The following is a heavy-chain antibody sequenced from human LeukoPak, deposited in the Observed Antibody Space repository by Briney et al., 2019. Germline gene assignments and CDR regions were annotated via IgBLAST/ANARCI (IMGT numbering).Heavy chain of an antibody. V-gene: IGHV1-69*04. D-gene: IGHD6-13*01. Sequence: SVKVSCKASGGTFSSYAISWVRQAPGQGLEWMGRIIPILGIANYAQKLQGRVTMTTDTSTSTAYMELRSLRSDDTAVYYCAREWGIAAAGTGKYFQHWGQGTLVTVSS. CDR1: GGTFSSYA. CDR2: IIPILGIA. CDR3: AREWGIAAAGTGKYFQH. J-gene: IGHJ1*01.